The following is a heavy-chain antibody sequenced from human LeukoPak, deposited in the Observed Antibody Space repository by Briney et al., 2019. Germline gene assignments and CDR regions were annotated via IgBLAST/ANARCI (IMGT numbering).Heavy chain of an antibody. V-gene: IGHV1-18*01. CDR3: AVGRVGPYMDV. CDR2: ITVYNGDT. J-gene: IGHJ6*03. CDR1: GYTFTNYD. Sequence: ASVKVSCKASGYTFTNYDINWVRQAPGQGLEWMGLITVYNGDTNYTQKLQGRVTMTRDTSTSTVYMELSSLRSEDTAVYYCAVGRVGPYMDVWGKGTTVTVSS.